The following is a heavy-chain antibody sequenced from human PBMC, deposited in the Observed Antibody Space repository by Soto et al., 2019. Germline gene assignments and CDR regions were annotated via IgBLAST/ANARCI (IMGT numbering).Heavy chain of an antibody. J-gene: IGHJ4*02. D-gene: IGHD2-21*02. CDR2: INNDGSST. Sequence: EVQLVESGGGLVQPGGSLRLSCAASGFTFSGYEMNWVRQAPGKGLVWVSRINNDGSSTSYADSVKGRFTISRDNAKNTLYLQMNSLRVEDTALYYCARGGWVVTANWGQGTLVTVSS. CDR3: ARGGWVVTAN. CDR1: GFTFSGYE. V-gene: IGHV3-74*02.